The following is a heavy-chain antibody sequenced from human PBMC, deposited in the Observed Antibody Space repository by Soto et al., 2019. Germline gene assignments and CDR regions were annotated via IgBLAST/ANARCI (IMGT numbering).Heavy chain of an antibody. CDR3: ALIVATTGSFDN. D-gene: IGHD5-12*01. J-gene: IGHJ4*02. V-gene: IGHV3-74*01. Sequence: GGSLRLSCAASGFTFSSYWMHWVLQAPGKGLVWVSRINSDGSSTNYADSVKGRFTISRDNAKNTLSLQMNSLRAEDTAVYYCALIVATTGSFDNWGQGTLVTVSS. CDR1: GFTFSSYW. CDR2: INSDGSST.